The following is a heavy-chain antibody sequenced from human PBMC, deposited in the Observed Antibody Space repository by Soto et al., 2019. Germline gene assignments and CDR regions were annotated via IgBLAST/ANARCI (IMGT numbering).Heavy chain of an antibody. J-gene: IGHJ5*02. Sequence: QVQLVQSGAEVKKPGSSVRVSCRTSGGTFKKYGFSWVRQAPGQGLEWMGGIIPMYGIANYGQIFQGRLTITAHASTNTVYMDLTSLKSEHTAVYYCAGEEGGTGLHLWGQGTQVTVSS. CDR1: GGTFKKYG. CDR3: AGEEGGTGLHL. D-gene: IGHD3-9*01. V-gene: IGHV1-69*12. CDR2: IIPMYGIA.